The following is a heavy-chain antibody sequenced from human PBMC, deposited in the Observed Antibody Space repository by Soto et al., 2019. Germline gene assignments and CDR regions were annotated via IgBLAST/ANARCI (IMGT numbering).Heavy chain of an antibody. Sequence: PSETLSLTCTVSGDSMRRGNYYWTWVRQRPGEALEWVGSIFYTGSAYYNSSLKSRLTMSVDASTNQFSLKLTSVTSADTAVYYCVRDGTKTLRDWFDPWGQGISVTVSS. V-gene: IGHV4-31*03. CDR3: VRDGTKTLRDWFDP. CDR1: GDSMRRGNYY. CDR2: IFYTGSA. D-gene: IGHD1-1*01. J-gene: IGHJ5*02.